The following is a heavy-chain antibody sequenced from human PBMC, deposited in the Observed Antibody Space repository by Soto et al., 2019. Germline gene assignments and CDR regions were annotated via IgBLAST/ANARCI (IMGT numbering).Heavy chain of an antibody. V-gene: IGHV3-74*01. CDR3: ATADYYRAFDI. CDR2: INSDGSST. D-gene: IGHD3-22*01. J-gene: IGHJ3*02. Sequence: GGSLRLSCAASGFTFSSYWMHWVRQAPGKGLVWVSRINSDGSSTSYADSVKGRFTISRDNAKNTLYLQMNSLRAEDTAVYYCATADYYRAFDIWGQGTLVTVSS. CDR1: GFTFSSYW.